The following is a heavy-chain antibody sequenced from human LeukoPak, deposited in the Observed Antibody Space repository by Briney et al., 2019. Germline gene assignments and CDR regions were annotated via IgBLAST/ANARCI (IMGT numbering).Heavy chain of an antibody. D-gene: IGHD2-15*01. Sequence: GSSVKVYCKASGGTFSSYAISWVRPAPGPGVDWMGGIIHIFGTANYEQKFKGRVKLTADESTSTAYMYLSSLRSEDTDVYYCARDEGRGYCSGGSCYRPYYYYYYYMDVWGKGTTVTVSS. CDR3: ARDEGRGYCSGGSCYRPYYYYYYYMDV. CDR1: GGTFSSYA. CDR2: IIHIFGTA. V-gene: IGHV1-69*01. J-gene: IGHJ6*03.